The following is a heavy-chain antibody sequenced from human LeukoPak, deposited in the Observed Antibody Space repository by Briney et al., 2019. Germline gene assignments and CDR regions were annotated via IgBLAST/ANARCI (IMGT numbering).Heavy chain of an antibody. CDR3: ARDSLYTYYYDSSGYLNGDY. J-gene: IGHJ4*02. V-gene: IGHV4-34*01. CDR1: GGSFSGYY. Sequence: SETLSLTCAVYGGSFSGYYWSWIRQPPGKGLEWIGEINHSGSTNYNPSLKSRVTISVDTSKNQFSLKLSSVTAADTAVYYCARDSLYTYYYDSSGYLNGDYWGQGTLVTVSS. D-gene: IGHD3-22*01. CDR2: INHSGST.